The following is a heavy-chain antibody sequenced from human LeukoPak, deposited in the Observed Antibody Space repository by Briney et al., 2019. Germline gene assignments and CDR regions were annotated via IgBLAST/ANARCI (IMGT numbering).Heavy chain of an antibody. V-gene: IGHV4-59*01. D-gene: IGHD3-10*01. CDR2: IYYNGST. CDR1: GGSISSYY. J-gene: IGHJ3*02. CDR3: ARERVVRGVIARDDAFDI. Sequence: PSETLSLTCTVSGGSISSYYWSWIRQPPGKGLEWIGYIYYNGSTNYNPSLKSRVTISVDTSKNQFSLKLSSVTAADTAVYYCARERVVRGVIARDDAFDIWGQGTMVTVSS.